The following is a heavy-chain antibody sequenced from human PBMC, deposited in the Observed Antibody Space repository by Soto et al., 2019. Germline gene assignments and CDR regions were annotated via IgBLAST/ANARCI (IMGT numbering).Heavy chain of an antibody. J-gene: IGHJ4*02. D-gene: IGHD7-27*01. CDR2: IYWDDDK. CDR1: GFSLSTSGVG. V-gene: IGHV2-5*02. Sequence: QITLKESGPTLVKPTQTLMLTCTFSGFSLSTSGVGVGWIRQPPGKALEWLALIYWDDDKLYSPSLKSRITLTQDPSKHQVVLTMTNMDPVDTATYYCAHSLIPNWGSRGAFDYWGQGTLVTVSS. CDR3: AHSLIPNWGSRGAFDY.